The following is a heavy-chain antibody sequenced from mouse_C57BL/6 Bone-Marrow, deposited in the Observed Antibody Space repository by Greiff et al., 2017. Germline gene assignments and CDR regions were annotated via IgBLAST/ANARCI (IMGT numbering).Heavy chain of an antibody. Sequence: VQLKQSGPVLVKPGASVKMSCKASGYTFTDYYMNWVKQSHGTSLEWIGVINPYNGDTRYNQKFKGKATLTVDKSSSTAYMQLSSLTSEDSAVYFCARKTYYSNYERVDYGGQGTTLTGSS. CDR3: ARKTYYSNYERVDY. D-gene: IGHD2-5*01. CDR1: GYTFTDYY. CDR2: INPYNGDT. J-gene: IGHJ2*01. V-gene: IGHV1-19*01.